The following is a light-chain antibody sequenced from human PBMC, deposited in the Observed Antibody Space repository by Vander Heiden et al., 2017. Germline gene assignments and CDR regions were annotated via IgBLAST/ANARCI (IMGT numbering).Light chain of an antibody. CDR3: QQVNSYPQYT. V-gene: IGKV1-9*01. CDR2: AAS. J-gene: IGKJ2*01. Sequence: DIQLTQSPSFLSASVGDRVTITCRASQGISSYLAWYQQKPGKAPKRLIYAASTLQSGVPSRFSGSGSGTEFTLTISCLQPEDFATYYCQQVNSYPQYTFGQGTKLEIK. CDR1: QGISSY.